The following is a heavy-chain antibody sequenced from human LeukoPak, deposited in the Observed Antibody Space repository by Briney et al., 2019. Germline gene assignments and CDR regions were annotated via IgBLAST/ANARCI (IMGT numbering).Heavy chain of an antibody. CDR1: GFTFSSYA. CDR3: AKNSLAVAGSFDY. V-gene: IGHV3-23*01. Sequence: GGSLRLSCAASGFTFSSYAMRWVRRAPGKGLEWVSTISGSGGSTYYADSVKGRFTISRDNSKNTLYLQMNSLRAEDTAVYYCAKNSLAVAGSFDYWGQGTLVTVSS. D-gene: IGHD6-19*01. CDR2: ISGSGGST. J-gene: IGHJ4*02.